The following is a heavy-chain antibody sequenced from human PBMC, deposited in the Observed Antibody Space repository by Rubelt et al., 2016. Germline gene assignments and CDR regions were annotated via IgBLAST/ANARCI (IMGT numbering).Heavy chain of an antibody. CDR3: ARWTYYYGSGSYYNAYYYGMDV. J-gene: IGHJ6*02. Sequence: GKGPEWVSVISGSRGSTYYADSVKGRFTISRDNSKDTLYLQMNSLRAEDTAVYYCARWTYYYGSGSYYNAYYYGMDVWGQGTTVTVSS. V-gene: IGHV3-23*01. D-gene: IGHD3-10*01. CDR2: ISGSRGST.